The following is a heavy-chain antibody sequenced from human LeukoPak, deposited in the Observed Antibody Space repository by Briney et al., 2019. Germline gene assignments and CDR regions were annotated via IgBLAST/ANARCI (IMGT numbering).Heavy chain of an antibody. CDR2: ISSSSSYI. D-gene: IGHD6-19*01. V-gene: IGHV3-21*01. CDR3: ARGDSSGWYVIYSFDY. J-gene: IGHJ4*02. CDR1: GFTVSSNY. Sequence: GGSLRLSCAASGFTVSSNYMSWVRQAPGKGLEWVSSISSSSSYIYYADSVKGRFTISRDNAKNSLYLQMNSLRAEDTAVYYCARGDSSGWYVIYSFDYWGQGTLVTVSS.